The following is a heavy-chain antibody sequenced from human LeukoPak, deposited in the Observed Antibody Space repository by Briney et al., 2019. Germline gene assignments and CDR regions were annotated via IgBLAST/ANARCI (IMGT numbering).Heavy chain of an antibody. D-gene: IGHD2-2*01. Sequence: SVKVSCKASGGTFSSYAISWVRQAPGQGLEWMGGIIPIFGTANYAQKFQGRVTITADESTSTAYMELSSLRSEDTAVYYCARAVFSGRYCSSTSCYAGYWYFDLWGRGTLVTVSS. CDR1: GGTFSSYA. V-gene: IGHV1-69*13. J-gene: IGHJ2*01. CDR2: IIPIFGTA. CDR3: ARAVFSGRYCSSTSCYAGYWYFDL.